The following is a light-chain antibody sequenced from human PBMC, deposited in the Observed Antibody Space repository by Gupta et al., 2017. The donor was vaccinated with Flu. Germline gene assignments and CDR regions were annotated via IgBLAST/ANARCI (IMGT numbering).Light chain of an antibody. J-gene: IGLJ2*01. V-gene: IGLV2-14*01. CDR3: SSYTSSSTVV. CDR1: SSDVGGYNY. CDR2: EVS. Sequence: QSALTQPASVSGSPGQSITISCTGTSSDVGGYNYVSWYQQHPGKAPKLMIYEVSNRPSGVSNRFSGSKSGNTASMTISGLQAEDEPDYYCSSYTSSSTVVFGGGTKLTDL.